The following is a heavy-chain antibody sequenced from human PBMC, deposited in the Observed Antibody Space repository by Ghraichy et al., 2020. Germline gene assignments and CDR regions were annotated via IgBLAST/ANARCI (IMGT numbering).Heavy chain of an antibody. CDR2: INSDGSST. V-gene: IGHV3-74*01. CDR1: GFTFSSYW. Sequence: LSLTCAASGFTFSSYWMHWVRQAPGKGLVWVSRINSDGSSTSYADSVKGRFTISRDNAKNTLYLQMNSLRAEDTAVYYCATITTVTTSAPLWGQGTLVTVSA. CDR3: ATITTVTTSAPL. J-gene: IGHJ4*02. D-gene: IGHD4-17*01.